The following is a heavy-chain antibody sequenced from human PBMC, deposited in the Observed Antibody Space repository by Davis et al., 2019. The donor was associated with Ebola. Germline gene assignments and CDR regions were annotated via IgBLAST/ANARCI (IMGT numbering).Heavy chain of an antibody. J-gene: IGHJ4*02. Sequence: GGSLRLSCKGSGYSFTTYWIGWVRQMPGKGLEWMGIIYSGDSDTRYSPSFQGQVTISADKSISTAYLQWSSLKASDTAMYYCARVYCGGDCYSFDYWGQGTLVTVSS. CDR1: GYSFTTYW. CDR2: IYSGDSDT. CDR3: ARVYCGGDCYSFDY. D-gene: IGHD2-21*02. V-gene: IGHV5-51*01.